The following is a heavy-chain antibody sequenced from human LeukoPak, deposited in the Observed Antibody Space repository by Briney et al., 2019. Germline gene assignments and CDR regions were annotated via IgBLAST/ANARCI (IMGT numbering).Heavy chain of an antibody. CDR3: ARETGDGYNWMGY. V-gene: IGHV1-69*13. D-gene: IGHD5-24*01. CDR2: VIPIFGTA. CDR1: GGTFTSYA. Sequence: GASVKVSCKASGGTFTSYAISWVRQAPGRGLEWMGGVIPIFGTANYAQKFQGRVTITADESTNTAYMELSSLRSEDTAVYYCARETGDGYNWMGYWGQGTLVTVSS. J-gene: IGHJ4*02.